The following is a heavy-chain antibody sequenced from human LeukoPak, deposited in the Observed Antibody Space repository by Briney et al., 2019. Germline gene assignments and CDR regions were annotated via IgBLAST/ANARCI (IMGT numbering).Heavy chain of an antibody. D-gene: IGHD1-1*01. CDR2: VNHRGDT. CDR3: ARGPTISETGYFDY. CDR1: GGSFTAYY. Sequence: PSETLSLTCAVYGGSFTAYYWSWIRQSPGKGLQWIAEVNHRGDTNYNPSVKGRVTISVDTSKNQFSPKVTSLTAADTAVYYCARGPTISETGYFDYWGQGTLVTVSS. V-gene: IGHV4-34*01. J-gene: IGHJ4*03.